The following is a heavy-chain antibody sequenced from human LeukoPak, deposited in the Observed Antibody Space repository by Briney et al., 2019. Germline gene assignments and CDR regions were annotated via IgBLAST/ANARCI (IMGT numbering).Heavy chain of an antibody. V-gene: IGHV3-21*01. J-gene: IGHJ6*04. Sequence: GGSLRLSCAASGFTFSSYSMNWVRQAPGKGLEWVSSISSSSSYIYYADSVKGRFTISRGNAKNSLYLQMNSLRAEDTAVYYCARDGYCSSTSCSHYYYYGMDVWGKGTTVTVSS. CDR2: ISSSSSYI. CDR1: GFTFSSYS. CDR3: ARDGYCSSTSCSHYYYYGMDV. D-gene: IGHD2-2*01.